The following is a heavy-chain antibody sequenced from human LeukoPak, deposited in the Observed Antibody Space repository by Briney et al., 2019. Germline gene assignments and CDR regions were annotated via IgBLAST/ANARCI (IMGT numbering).Heavy chain of an antibody. CDR3: ARTTGNSTDVTHYYYGMDV. J-gene: IGHJ6*02. V-gene: IGHV5-51*01. CDR1: GYTFTSYW. D-gene: IGHD1-1*01. Sequence: GESLKISCKGSGYTFTSYWIGWVRQMPGKGLEWMGIIYPGDSDTRYSPSFQGQVTISVDKSINTAYLQWSSLKASDTAMYYCARTTGNSTDVTHYYYGMDVWGQGTTVAVSS. CDR2: IYPGDSDT.